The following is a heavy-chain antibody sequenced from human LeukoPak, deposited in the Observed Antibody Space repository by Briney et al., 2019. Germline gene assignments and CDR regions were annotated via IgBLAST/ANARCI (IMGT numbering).Heavy chain of an antibody. J-gene: IGHJ5*02. D-gene: IGHD3-22*01. CDR2: ISGSGGST. Sequence: GGSLRLSCAASGFTFSSYAMSRVRQAPGKGLEWVSAISGSGGSTYYADSVKGRFTISRDNSKNTLYLQMNSLRAEDTAVYYSAKNNIFLDYYDSSGYYLFDPWGQGTLVTVSS. CDR3: AKNNIFLDYYDSSGYYLFDP. V-gene: IGHV3-23*01. CDR1: GFTFSSYA.